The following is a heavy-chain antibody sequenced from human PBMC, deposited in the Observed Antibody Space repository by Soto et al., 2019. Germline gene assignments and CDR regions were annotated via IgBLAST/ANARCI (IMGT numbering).Heavy chain of an antibody. Sequence: GGSLRLSCAASGFTFSDYYMSWIRQAPGKGLEWVSYISSSGSTIYYADSVKGRFTISRDNAKNSLYLQMNSLRAEDTAVYYCASHYYDSSGYYSEYYFDDWGQGTLVTVSS. CDR2: ISSSGSTI. V-gene: IGHV3-11*01. D-gene: IGHD3-22*01. J-gene: IGHJ4*02. CDR1: GFTFSDYY. CDR3: ASHYYDSSGYYSEYYFDD.